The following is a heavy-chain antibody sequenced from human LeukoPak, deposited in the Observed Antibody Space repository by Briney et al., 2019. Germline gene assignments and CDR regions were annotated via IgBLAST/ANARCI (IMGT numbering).Heavy chain of an antibody. CDR1: GFTFSSYS. D-gene: IGHD1-20*01. V-gene: IGHV3-21*01. CDR2: ISTSSTYI. CDR3: ARDPPFIIGTTFFDY. Sequence: GGSLRLSCAASGFTFSSYSMNWVRQAPGKGLEWVSSISTSSTYIYYADSVKGRFTISRDNAKNSLYLQMDSLRAEDTAVYYCARDPPFIIGTTFFDYWGQGTLVTVSS. J-gene: IGHJ4*02.